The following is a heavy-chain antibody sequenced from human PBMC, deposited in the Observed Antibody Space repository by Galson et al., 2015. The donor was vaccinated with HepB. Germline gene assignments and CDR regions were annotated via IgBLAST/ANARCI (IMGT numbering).Heavy chain of an antibody. Sequence: SVKVSCKASGYTFTSYGISWVRQAPGQGLEWMGWISAYNGNTNYAQKLQGRVTTTTDTSTSTAYMELRSLRSDDTAVYYCARDVSIVGATTPFDYWGQGTLVTVSS. D-gene: IGHD1-26*01. CDR3: ARDVSIVGATTPFDY. CDR1: GYTFTSYG. V-gene: IGHV1-18*01. CDR2: ISAYNGNT. J-gene: IGHJ4*02.